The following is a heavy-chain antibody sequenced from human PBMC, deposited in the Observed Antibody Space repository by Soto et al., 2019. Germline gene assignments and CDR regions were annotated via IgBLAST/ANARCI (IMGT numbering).Heavy chain of an antibody. V-gene: IGHV4-34*01. CDR3: ARGLTDTAMVTYGMDV. CDR1: GGSFSGYY. Sequence: QVQLQQWGAGRLKPSETLSLTCAVYGGSFSGYYWSWIRQPPGKGLEWIGEINHSGSTNYNPSLKSRVTISVDTSKNQFSLKLSSVTAADTAVYYCARGLTDTAMVTYGMDVWGQGTTVTVSS. J-gene: IGHJ6*02. D-gene: IGHD5-18*01. CDR2: INHSGST.